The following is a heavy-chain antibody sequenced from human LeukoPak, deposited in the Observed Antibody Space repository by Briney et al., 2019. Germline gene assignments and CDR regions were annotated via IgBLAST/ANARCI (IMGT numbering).Heavy chain of an antibody. V-gene: IGHV3-11*04. D-gene: IGHD5-18*01. Sequence: GGSLRLSCTASGFIVSNNYMSWVRQAPGKGLQWVSYISTGSTTIYYADSVKGRFTISRDNAKNSLYLQMNSLRAEDTAVYYCARAGYSFDSPNYFDYWGQGTLVTVSS. CDR3: ARAGYSFDSPNYFDY. CDR1: GFIVSNNY. CDR2: ISTGSTTI. J-gene: IGHJ4*02.